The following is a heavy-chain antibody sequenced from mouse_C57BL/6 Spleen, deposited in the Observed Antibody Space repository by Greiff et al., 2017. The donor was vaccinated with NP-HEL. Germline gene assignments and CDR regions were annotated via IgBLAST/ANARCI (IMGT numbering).Heavy chain of an antibody. CDR1: GFTFSSYA. V-gene: IGHV5-4*03. CDR3: ARGGNNYYAMDY. J-gene: IGHJ4*01. CDR2: ISDGGSYT. D-gene: IGHD2-1*01. Sequence: EVKLVESGGGLVKPGGSLKLSCAASGFTFSSYAMSWVRQTPEKRLEWVATISDGGSYTYYPDNVKGRFTISRDNAKNNLYLQMSHLKSEDTAMYYCARGGNNYYAMDYWGQGTSVTVSS.